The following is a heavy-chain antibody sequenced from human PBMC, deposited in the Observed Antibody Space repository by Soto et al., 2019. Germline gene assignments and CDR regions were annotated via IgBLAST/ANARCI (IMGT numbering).Heavy chain of an antibody. CDR3: ATELGANPASPFDA. CDR1: GVTFSSET. D-gene: IGHD3-10*01. Sequence: QVQLVQSGADVKKPGSSVKVSCQASGVTFSSETLGWVRQAPGQGLEWVGGIIPLFGTASYAQKFQGRVTITADESTSTVYMELSSLRSDDTAVYFCATELGANPASPFDAWGQVTLVTVSS. J-gene: IGHJ4*02. CDR2: IIPLFGTA. V-gene: IGHV1-69*01.